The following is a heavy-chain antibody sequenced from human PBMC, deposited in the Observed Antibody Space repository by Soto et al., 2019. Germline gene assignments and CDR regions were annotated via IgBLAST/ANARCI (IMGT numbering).Heavy chain of an antibody. J-gene: IGHJ6*02. CDR3: ARDMRCSSTSCYFGMDV. D-gene: IGHD2-2*01. V-gene: IGHV3-30-3*01. Sequence: GGCLRLSCAASGVTVSSYAMHWVRQAPGKGLEWVAVISYDGSNKYYADSVKGRFTISRDNSKNTLYLQMNSLRAEDTAVYYCARDMRCSSTSCYFGMDVWGQGTTVTVSS. CDR1: GVTVSSYA. CDR2: ISYDGSNK.